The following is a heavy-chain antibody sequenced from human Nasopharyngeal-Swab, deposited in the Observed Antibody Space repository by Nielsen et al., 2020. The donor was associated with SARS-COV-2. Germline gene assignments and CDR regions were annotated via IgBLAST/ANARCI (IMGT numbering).Heavy chain of an antibody. CDR3: AKDGAYDTMIVVVIKGPAFDI. CDR1: GFTFSSYG. J-gene: IGHJ3*02. CDR2: IRYDGSNK. V-gene: IGHV3-30*02. D-gene: IGHD3-22*01. Sequence: GGSLRLSCAASGFTFSSYGVHWVRQAPGKGLEWVAFIRYDGSNKYYADSVKGRFTISRDNSKNTLYLQMNSLRAEDTAVYYCAKDGAYDTMIVVVIKGPAFDIWGRGTMVTVSS.